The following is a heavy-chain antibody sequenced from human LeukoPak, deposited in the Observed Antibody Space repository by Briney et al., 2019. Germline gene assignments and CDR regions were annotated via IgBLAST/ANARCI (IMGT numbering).Heavy chain of an antibody. J-gene: IGHJ4*02. D-gene: IGHD4-17*01. CDR1: GGSISSSSYY. Sequence: SETLSLTCTVSGGSISSSSYYWGWIRQPPGKGLEWIGSIYYSGSTYYNPSLKSRVTISVDTSKNQFSLKLSSVTAADTAVYYCANDYGDYPAGSPFDYWGQGTLVTVSS. CDR3: ANDYGDYPAGSPFDY. V-gene: IGHV4-39*07. CDR2: IYYSGST.